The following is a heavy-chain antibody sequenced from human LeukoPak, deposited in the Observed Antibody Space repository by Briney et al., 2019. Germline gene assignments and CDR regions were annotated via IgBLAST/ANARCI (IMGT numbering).Heavy chain of an antibody. CDR1: GYTFTGYY. CDR3: ARAGSGSYYFDY. CDR2: INPSGGST. D-gene: IGHD1-26*01. V-gene: IGHV1-46*01. Sequence: ASVKVSCKASGYTFTGYYMHWVRQAPGQGLEWMGWINPSGGSTSYAQKFQGRVTMTRDTSTSTVYMELSSLRSEDTAVYYCARAGSGSYYFDYWGQGTLVTVSS. J-gene: IGHJ4*02.